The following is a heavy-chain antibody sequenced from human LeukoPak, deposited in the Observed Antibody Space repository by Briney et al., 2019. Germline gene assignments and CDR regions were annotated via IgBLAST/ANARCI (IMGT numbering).Heavy chain of an antibody. Sequence: GGSLRLSCAASGFTFSSYAMSWVRQAPGKGLEWVSAISGSGGSTYYADSVKGRFTISRDNSKNTLYLQMDSLRAEDTAVYYCAKFSDYDILTGSDSSYYYYGMDVWGQGTTVTVSS. V-gene: IGHV3-23*01. CDR3: AKFSDYDILTGSDSSYYYYGMDV. J-gene: IGHJ6*02. D-gene: IGHD3-9*01. CDR2: ISGSGGST. CDR1: GFTFSSYA.